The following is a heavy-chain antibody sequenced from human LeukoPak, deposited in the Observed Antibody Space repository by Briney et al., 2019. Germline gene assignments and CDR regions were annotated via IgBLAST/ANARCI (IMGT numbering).Heavy chain of an antibody. CDR2: ISVSSSTI. CDR1: GLTFSSYS. J-gene: IGHJ4*02. Sequence: GGSLRLSCAASGLTFSSYSMNWVRQAPGKGLDWLSYISVSSSTIYYADSVKGRFTISRDNAKNSLYLQMSSLRAEDTAVYYCAPGYCSSSSCSHYLDYWGQGTRVTVSS. V-gene: IGHV3-48*01. D-gene: IGHD2-2*01. CDR3: APGYCSSSSCSHYLDY.